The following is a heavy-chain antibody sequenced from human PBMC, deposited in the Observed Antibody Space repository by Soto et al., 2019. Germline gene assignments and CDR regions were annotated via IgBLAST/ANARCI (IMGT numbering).Heavy chain of an antibody. J-gene: IGHJ4*02. V-gene: IGHV3-23*01. Sequence: GGSLRLSCAASGFTFSHYAMSWVRQAPGKELEWVSTIAADGGSTYYGDSVKGRFSISRDNSKNTLFLQLNSLRAEDTAVYYCARKYHFGSGSYLYYFDYWGQGGLVTVSS. CDR1: GFTFSHYA. CDR2: IAADGGST. D-gene: IGHD3-10*01. CDR3: ARKYHFGSGSYLYYFDY.